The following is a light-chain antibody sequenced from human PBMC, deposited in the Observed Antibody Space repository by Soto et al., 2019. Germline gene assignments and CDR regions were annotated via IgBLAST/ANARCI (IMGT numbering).Light chain of an antibody. CDR1: SSNIGSNY. J-gene: IGLJ1*01. Sequence: QLVLTQPPSASGTPGQRVTISCSGSSSNIGSNYVFWYQQLPGTAPKLLIYTNNQRPSGVPDRFSGSKSGTSASLAISGLRSEDEADYYCAAWDDSLSGLYVFGTGTQLTVL. CDR3: AAWDDSLSGLYV. CDR2: TNN. V-gene: IGLV1-47*02.